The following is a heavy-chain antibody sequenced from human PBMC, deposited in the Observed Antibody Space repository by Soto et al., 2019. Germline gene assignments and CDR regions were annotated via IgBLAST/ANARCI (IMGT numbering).Heavy chain of an antibody. CDR1: GFTFSSYA. D-gene: IGHD2-2*01. V-gene: IGHV3-23*01. J-gene: IGHJ4*02. CDR3: AKTLIVVVPAAYPAPFDY. CDR2: ISGSGGST. Sequence: GGSLRLSCAASGFTFSSYAMSWVRQAPGKGLEWVSAISGSGGSTYYADSVKGRFTISRDNSKNTLYLQMNSLRAEDTAVYYCAKTLIVVVPAAYPAPFDYWGQGTLVTVS.